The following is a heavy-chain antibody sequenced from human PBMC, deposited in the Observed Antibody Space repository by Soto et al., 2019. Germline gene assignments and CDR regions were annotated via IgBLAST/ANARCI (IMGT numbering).Heavy chain of an antibody. CDR2: IVPAFGAT. CDR3: ARRGEAYGAYYFAY. V-gene: IGHV1-69*12. CDR1: GGTFSTYT. D-gene: IGHD1-26*01. Sequence: QVQLLQSGAEVKKPGSSVMLSCKASGGTFSTYTLSWVRQAPGQGLEWMGGIVPAFGATNYAQKFQGRVTITADESTSTAYMELSSLRSEDTAVYYCARRGEAYGAYYFAYWGQGTLVTVSS. J-gene: IGHJ4*02.